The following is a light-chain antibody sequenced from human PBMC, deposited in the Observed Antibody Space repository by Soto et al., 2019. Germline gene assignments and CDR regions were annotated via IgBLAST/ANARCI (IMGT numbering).Light chain of an antibody. V-gene: IGLV1-44*01. J-gene: IGLJ2*01. Sequence: QSVLTQPPSASGAPGQRVTISCSGSSSNIETFTVSWYRQLPGTAPKVLIYSSNQRPSGVPDRFSGSKSGTSASLAVSGLQSEDEADYYCAAWDDSLNVVVFGGGTQLTGL. CDR3: AAWDDSLNVVV. CDR1: SSNIETFT. CDR2: SSN.